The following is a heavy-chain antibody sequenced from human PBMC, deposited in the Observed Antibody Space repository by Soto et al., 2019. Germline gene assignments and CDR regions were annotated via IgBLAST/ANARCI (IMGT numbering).Heavy chain of an antibody. V-gene: IGHV3-30*18. J-gene: IGHJ6*02. CDR3: AKDHAEQLVRDYYYGMDV. CDR2: ISYDGSNK. CDR1: GFTFSSYG. Sequence: QVQLVESGGGVVQPGRSLRLSCAASGFTFSSYGMHWVRQAPGKGLEWVAVISYDGSNKYYADSVKGRFTISRDNSKNTLYLQMNSLSAEDTAVYYCAKDHAEQLVRDYYYGMDVWGQGTTVTVSS. D-gene: IGHD6-6*01.